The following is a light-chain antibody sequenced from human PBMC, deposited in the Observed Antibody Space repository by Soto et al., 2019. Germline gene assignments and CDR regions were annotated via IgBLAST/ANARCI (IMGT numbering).Light chain of an antibody. Sequence: EIVLTQSPGTLSLSPGERATLSRRASQSVSSYLAWYQQKPGQAPRLLIYGASSRATGIPDRFSASGSGTDFTLTISRLEPEDFAVYYCQQYGSSSRTFGQGTKVKIK. CDR2: GAS. J-gene: IGKJ1*01. CDR3: QQYGSSSRT. V-gene: IGKV3-20*01. CDR1: QSVSSY.